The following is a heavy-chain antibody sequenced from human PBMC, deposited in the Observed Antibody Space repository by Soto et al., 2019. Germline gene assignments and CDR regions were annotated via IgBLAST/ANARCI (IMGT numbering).Heavy chain of an antibody. V-gene: IGHV3-30-3*01. Sequence: QVQLGESGGGVVQPGRSLRLSCAASGFTVSSYAMHWVRQAPGKGLEWVAVISYDGSNKYYADSVKGRFTISRDNSKNTLYLQMNSLRAEDTAVYYCARTDDYGVPKLHNWFDPWGQGTLVTVSS. J-gene: IGHJ5*02. CDR3: ARTDDYGVPKLHNWFDP. CDR1: GFTVSSYA. D-gene: IGHD4-17*01. CDR2: ISYDGSNK.